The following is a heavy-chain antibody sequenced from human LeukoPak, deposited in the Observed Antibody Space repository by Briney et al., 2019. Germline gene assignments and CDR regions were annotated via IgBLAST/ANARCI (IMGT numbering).Heavy chain of an antibody. V-gene: IGHV3-23*01. CDR2: ISGSGGST. CDR1: GFTFSSYA. J-gene: IGHJ3*02. Sequence: GGSLRLSCAASGFTFSSYAMSWVRQAPGKGLEWVSAISGSGGSTYYADSVKGRFTISRDNSKNTLYLQMNSLKTEDTAVYYCTTDPPMITFGGVIVDAFDIWGQGTMVTVSS. D-gene: IGHD3-16*02. CDR3: TTDPPMITFGGVIVDAFDI.